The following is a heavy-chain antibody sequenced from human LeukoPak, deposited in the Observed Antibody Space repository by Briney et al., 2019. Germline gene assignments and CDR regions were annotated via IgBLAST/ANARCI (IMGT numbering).Heavy chain of an antibody. CDR3: AKDALYDFWSGYGIDY. D-gene: IGHD3-3*01. CDR1: GFTFSSYA. Sequence: PGGSLRLSCAASGFTFSSYAMSWVRQAPGKGLEWVSAISGSGGSTYYADSVKGRFTISRDNSKNTLYLQMNSLRAEDTAVYYCAKDALYDFWSGYGIDYWGQGTLVTVSS. J-gene: IGHJ4*02. V-gene: IGHV3-23*01. CDR2: ISGSGGST.